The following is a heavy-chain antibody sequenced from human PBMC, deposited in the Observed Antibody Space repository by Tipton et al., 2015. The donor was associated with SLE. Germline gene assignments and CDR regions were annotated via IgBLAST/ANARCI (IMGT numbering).Heavy chain of an antibody. D-gene: IGHD2-15*01. CDR3: ARVPYCSSGSCYPTDDY. V-gene: IGHV1-8*01. J-gene: IGHJ4*02. Sequence: QLVQSGAEVKKPGASVKVSCKASGYTFTSYDINWVRQATGQGLEWMGWMNPNSGNTGYAQKFQGRVTMTRNTSISTAYMELSSLRSEDTAVYYCARVPYCSSGSCYPTDDYWGQGTLVTVSS. CDR1: GYTFTSYD. CDR2: MNPNSGNT.